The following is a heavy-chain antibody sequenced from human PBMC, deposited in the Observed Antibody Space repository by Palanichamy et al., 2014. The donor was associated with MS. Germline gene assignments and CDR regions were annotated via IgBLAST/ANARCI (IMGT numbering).Heavy chain of an antibody. J-gene: IGHJ4*02. D-gene: IGHD3-10*01. CDR2: ITHTGSA. Sequence: QVQLQLWGAGLLKPSETLSLTCAVYGESFTNYYWNWIRQPPGKGLEWIGEITHTGSANFKPSLKNRVTMSVDTSKNQFSLKLSFVTAADTAVYFCARGRRRRHPLPLKSPRGDYYFDFWGQGSLVRVSP. CDR3: ARGRRRRHPLPLKSPRGDYYFDF. CDR1: GESFTNYY. V-gene: IGHV4-34*02.